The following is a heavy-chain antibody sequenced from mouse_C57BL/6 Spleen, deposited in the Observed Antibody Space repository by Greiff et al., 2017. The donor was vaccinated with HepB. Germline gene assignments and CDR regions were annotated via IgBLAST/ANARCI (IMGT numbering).Heavy chain of an antibody. Sequence: EVMLVESGGGLVKPGGSLKLSCAASGFTFSDYGMHWVRQAPEKGLEWVAYISSGSSTIYYADTVKGRFTISRDNAKNTLFLQMTSLRSEDTAMYYCARGNYGPAYWGQGTLVTVSA. CDR1: GFTFSDYG. J-gene: IGHJ3*01. D-gene: IGHD1-1*01. CDR3: ARGNYGPAY. CDR2: ISSGSSTI. V-gene: IGHV5-17*01.